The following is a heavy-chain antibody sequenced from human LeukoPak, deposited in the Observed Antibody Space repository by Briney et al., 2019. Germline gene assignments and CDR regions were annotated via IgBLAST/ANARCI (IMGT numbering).Heavy chain of an antibody. J-gene: IGHJ4*02. CDR3: ARVGITMVRGARSHFDY. Sequence: SETLSLTCTVSGYSIDSGYYWGWIRQPPGKGLEWVGSIYHTGSTYYNPSLESRLTISLDTSKNHFSLRLNSVTAADTAVYYCARVGITMVRGARSHFDYWGQGTLVTVSS. CDR2: IYHTGST. CDR1: GYSIDSGYY. V-gene: IGHV4-38-2*02. D-gene: IGHD3-10*01.